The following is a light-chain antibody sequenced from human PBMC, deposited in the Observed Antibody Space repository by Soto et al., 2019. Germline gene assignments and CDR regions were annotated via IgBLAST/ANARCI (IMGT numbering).Light chain of an antibody. J-gene: IGLJ1*01. CDR1: SSHVGTYNL. CDR3: CSYAGTNTYV. Sequence: QSVLTQPASVSGSPGQSITISCTGTSSHVGTYNLVSWYQQYSGKAPKLMIYEVSKRPSGVSNRFSGSKSGNTASLTISGLQAEDEADYYCCSYAGTNTYVLGTGTSHRP. V-gene: IGLV2-23*02. CDR2: EVS.